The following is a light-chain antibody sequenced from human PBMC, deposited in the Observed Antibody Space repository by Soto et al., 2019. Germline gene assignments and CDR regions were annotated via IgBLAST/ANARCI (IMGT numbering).Light chain of an antibody. Sequence: QSALTQPASVSGSPGQSITISCTGTSSDVGGYNYFSCYQQHPGKAPKLMIYDVSNRPSGVSNRFSGSKSGNTASLTISGLQAEDEADYYCSSYTSSSTLVVFGGGTKVTVL. J-gene: IGLJ2*01. CDR3: SSYTSSSTLVV. CDR2: DVS. CDR1: SSDVGGYNY. V-gene: IGLV2-14*01.